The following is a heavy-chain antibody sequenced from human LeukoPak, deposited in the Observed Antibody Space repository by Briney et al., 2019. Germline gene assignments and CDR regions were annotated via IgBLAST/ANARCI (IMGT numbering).Heavy chain of an antibody. CDR2: IRQDGSEK. CDR3: ARVQGPWYSSGWYRYFDY. J-gene: IGHJ4*02. Sequence: GVSLRLSCAASGFTFSSYWMSWVRQAPGKGLEWVANIRQDGSEKYYVDSVKGRFTVSRDNAKNSLYLQMNSLRAEDTAVYYCARVQGPWYSSGWYRYFDYGGQGTLVTVSS. D-gene: IGHD6-19*01. V-gene: IGHV3-7*01. CDR1: GFTFSSYW.